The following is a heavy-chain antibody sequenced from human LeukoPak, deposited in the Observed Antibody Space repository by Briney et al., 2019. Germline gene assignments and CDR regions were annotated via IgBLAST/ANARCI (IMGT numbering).Heavy chain of an antibody. V-gene: IGHV4-39*07. Sequence: SETLSLTFTVSGDSITVYYWGWIRQPPGKGLEWIGNIYYTGNTYYNASLKSRVTISVDTSKNQFSLKVISMTAADTAVYYCTKSDGYGLIRICGRGTMVTVSS. CDR1: GDSITVYY. CDR2: IYYTGNT. CDR3: TKSDGYGLIRI. D-gene: IGHD3-10*01. J-gene: IGHJ3*02.